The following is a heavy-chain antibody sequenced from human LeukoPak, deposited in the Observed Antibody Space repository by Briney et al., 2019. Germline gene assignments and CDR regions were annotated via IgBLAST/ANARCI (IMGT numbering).Heavy chain of an antibody. J-gene: IGHJ5*02. D-gene: IGHD5-24*01. CDR3: AKDLHYNDGRWEFDP. CDR2: VVGGVTT. CDR1: GFTLSTFA. V-gene: IGHV3-23*01. Sequence: GGSLRLSCAASGFTLSTFAMTWVRQAPGKGLEWVSGVVGGVTTYYADSVKGRFTLSKDNSKKTVYLQMNSLRVEDTAIYYCAKDLHYNDGRWEFDPWGQGTLVTVSS.